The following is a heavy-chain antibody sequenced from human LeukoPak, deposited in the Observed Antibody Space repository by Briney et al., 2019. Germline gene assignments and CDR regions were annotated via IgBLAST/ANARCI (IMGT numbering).Heavy chain of an antibody. CDR3: AKAAPLAEYFQH. Sequence: PGGSLRLSCAASGFTFSSYGMHWVRQAPGKGLEWVAVISYDGSNKYYADSVKGRFTISRDNSKNTLYLQMNSLRAEDTAVYYCAKAAPLAEYFQHWGQGTLVTVSS. D-gene: IGHD2-15*01. CDR2: ISYDGSNK. V-gene: IGHV3-30*18. CDR1: GFTFSSYG. J-gene: IGHJ1*01.